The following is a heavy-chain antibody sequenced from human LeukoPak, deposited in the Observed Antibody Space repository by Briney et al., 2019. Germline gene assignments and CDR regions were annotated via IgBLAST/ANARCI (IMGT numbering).Heavy chain of an antibody. CDR1: GFTVSSNY. D-gene: IGHD5-18*01. CDR3: AKDTAMVIPDLLDY. V-gene: IGHV3-23*01. J-gene: IGHJ4*02. CDR2: ISGSGGST. Sequence: GGSLRLSCAASGFTVSSNYMSWVRQAPGKGLEWVSAISGSGGSTYYADSVKGRFTISRDNSKNTLYLQMNSLRAEDTAVYYCAKDTAMVIPDLLDYWGQGTLVTVSS.